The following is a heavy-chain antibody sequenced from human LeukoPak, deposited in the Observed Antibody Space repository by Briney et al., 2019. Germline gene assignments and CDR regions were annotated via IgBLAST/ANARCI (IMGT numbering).Heavy chain of an antibody. CDR3: ARGADWQVLEYYYYYMEV. CDR2: IIPMFGTA. Sequence: GASVKVSCKSPADTFTRYAISWVRQAPGQGLEWMGRIIPMFGTAKYAQKFQGRVTITADKSANTDYMEVRSLRYEDTAVYYCARGADWQVLEYYYYYMEVWGKGTTVTVSS. V-gene: IGHV1-69*06. J-gene: IGHJ6*03. D-gene: IGHD3-9*01. CDR1: ADTFTRYA.